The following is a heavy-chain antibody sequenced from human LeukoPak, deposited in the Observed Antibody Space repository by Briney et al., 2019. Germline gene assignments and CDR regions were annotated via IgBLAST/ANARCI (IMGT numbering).Heavy chain of an antibody. D-gene: IGHD3-22*01. V-gene: IGHV3-21*01. Sequence: GGSLRLSCAASGFTFSSYSMNWVRQAPGKGLEWVSSISSSSSYIYYADSVKGRFTISRDNAKNSLYLQRNSLRAEDTAVYYCATDGYYDSSGYYPTGAFDIWGQGTMVTVSS. CDR3: ATDGYYDSSGYYPTGAFDI. CDR1: GFTFSSYS. CDR2: ISSSSSYI. J-gene: IGHJ3*02.